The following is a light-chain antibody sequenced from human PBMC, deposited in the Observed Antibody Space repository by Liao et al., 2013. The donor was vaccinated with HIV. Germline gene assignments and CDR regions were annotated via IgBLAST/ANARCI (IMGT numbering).Light chain of an antibody. J-gene: IGLJ2*01. Sequence: SYELTQPPSVSVAPGKTARITCGGNNIGSKSVHWYQQKPGQAPVLVIYYDSDRPSGIPERFSGSNSGNTATLTISRVEAGDSSSDHVVFGGGTKLTVL. CDR1: NIGSKS. CDR3: V. CDR2: YDS. V-gene: IGLV3-21*01.